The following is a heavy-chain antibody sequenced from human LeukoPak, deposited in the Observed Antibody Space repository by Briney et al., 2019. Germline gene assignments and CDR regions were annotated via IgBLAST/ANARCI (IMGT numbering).Heavy chain of an antibody. Sequence: MASETLSLTCTVSGGSINNVYWSWIRQSPGKGLEWIGYVHSSGRTDYNPSLRSRVSMSADTSKSQLSLRLTSVTAADTAVYFCARHDEECPGEYCFLLSFDYWGPGSLVTVSS. CDR3: ARHDEECPGEYCFLLSFDY. CDR2: VHSSGRT. V-gene: IGHV4-59*08. D-gene: IGHD2-8*02. J-gene: IGHJ4*01. CDR1: GGSINNVY.